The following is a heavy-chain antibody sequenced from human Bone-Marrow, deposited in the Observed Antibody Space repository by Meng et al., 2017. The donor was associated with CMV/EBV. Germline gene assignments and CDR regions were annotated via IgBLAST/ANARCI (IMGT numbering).Heavy chain of an antibody. J-gene: IGHJ5*02. V-gene: IGHV4-39*02. CDR1: DGSISSTNYY. Sequence: GSLRLSCTVSDGSISSTNYYWGWIRQPPGKGLEWIGSIYYSGNTDYNPSLKSRVTISVDTSKNRFSLKLSSVTVADTAVYYCARDLEQWLQGVGPWGQGTLVTVSS. D-gene: IGHD6-19*01. CDR2: IYYSGNT. CDR3: ARDLEQWLQGVGP.